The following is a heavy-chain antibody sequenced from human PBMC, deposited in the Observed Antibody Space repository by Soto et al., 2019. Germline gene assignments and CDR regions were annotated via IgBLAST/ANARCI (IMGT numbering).Heavy chain of an antibody. V-gene: IGHV4-31*03. CDR3: ARDSLYCTNGVCYTRGGDRGFDY. J-gene: IGHJ4*02. Sequence: QVQLQESGPGLVKPSQTLSLTCTVSGGSISSGGYYWSWIRQHPGKGLEWIGYIYYSGSTYYNPSLKSRVTISVDKSKNQFSLKLSSVTAADTAVYYCARDSLYCTNGVCYTRGGDRGFDYWGQGTLVTVSS. D-gene: IGHD2-8*01. CDR2: IYYSGST. CDR1: GGSISSGGYY.